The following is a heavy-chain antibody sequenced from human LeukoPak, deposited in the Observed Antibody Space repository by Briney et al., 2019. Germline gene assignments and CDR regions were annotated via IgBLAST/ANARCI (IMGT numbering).Heavy chain of an antibody. D-gene: IGHD3-16*02. V-gene: IGHV4-59*12. CDR2: IYYSGST. CDR3: ARLGMITFGGVIVDDY. J-gene: IGHJ4*02. CDR1: GGSIRSYY. Sequence: SETLSLTCTVSGGSIRSYYWSWIRQSPGKGLEWIGYIYYSGSTNHNPSLKSRVTISVDTPKNQFSLKLSSVTAADTAVYYCARLGMITFGGVIVDDYWGQGTLVTVSS.